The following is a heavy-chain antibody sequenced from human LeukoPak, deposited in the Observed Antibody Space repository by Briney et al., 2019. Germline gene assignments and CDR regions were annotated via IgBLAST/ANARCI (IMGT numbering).Heavy chain of an antibody. Sequence: PGGSLRLSCAASGFTFSSYGMHWVRQGPGKGLEWVAVIWYDGSNKYYADSVKGRFTISRDNSKNTLYLQMNSLRAEDTAVYYCAREVIAAARDFVDYWGQGTLVTVSS. CDR2: IWYDGSNK. V-gene: IGHV3-33*01. D-gene: IGHD6-13*01. CDR1: GFTFSSYG. CDR3: AREVIAAARDFVDY. J-gene: IGHJ4*02.